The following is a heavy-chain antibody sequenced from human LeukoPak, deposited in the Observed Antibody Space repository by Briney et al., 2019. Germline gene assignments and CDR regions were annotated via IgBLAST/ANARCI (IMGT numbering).Heavy chain of an antibody. CDR2: INPNSGGT. CDR3: ARLAMVGDCGDY. D-gene: IGHD2-21*02. Sequence: ASVKASCKASGYTFTGYYMHWVRQAPGQGLEWMGWINPNSGGTNYAQKFQGRVTMTRDTSISTAYMELSRLRSDDTAVYYCARLAMVGDCGDYWGQGTLVTVSS. CDR1: GYTFTGYY. V-gene: IGHV1-2*02. J-gene: IGHJ4*02.